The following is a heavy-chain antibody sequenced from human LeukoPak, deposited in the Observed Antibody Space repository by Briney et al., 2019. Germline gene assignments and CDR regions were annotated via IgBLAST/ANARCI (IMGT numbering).Heavy chain of an antibody. CDR3: TKSWGRRLDY. J-gene: IGHJ4*02. V-gene: IGHV3-43*02. Sequence: GGSLRLSCAASGFTFDDYAMHWVRQAPGKGLEWVSLISGDGGSTYYADSVKGRFTNSRENSKNSLYLQMNSLRTEDTAFYYCTKSWGRRLDYWGQGTLVTVSS. CDR1: GFTFDDYA. CDR2: ISGDGGST. D-gene: IGHD3-16*01.